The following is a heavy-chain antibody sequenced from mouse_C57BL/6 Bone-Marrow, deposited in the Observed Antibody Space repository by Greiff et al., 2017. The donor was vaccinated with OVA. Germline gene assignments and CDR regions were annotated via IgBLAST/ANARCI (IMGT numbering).Heavy chain of an antibody. J-gene: IGHJ3*01. D-gene: IGHD3-2*02. CDR1: GYTFTSYW. CDR2: IDPSDSYT. V-gene: IGHV1-69*01. CDR3: AGRGSSGPAWFAY. Sequence: QVQLQQPGAELVMPGASVKLSCKASGYTFTSYWMHWVKQRPGQGLEWIGEIDPSDSYTNYNQKFKGKSTLTVAKYSSTAYMQLSSLTSEDAAVYYGAGRGSSGPAWFAYWGQGTLVTVSA.